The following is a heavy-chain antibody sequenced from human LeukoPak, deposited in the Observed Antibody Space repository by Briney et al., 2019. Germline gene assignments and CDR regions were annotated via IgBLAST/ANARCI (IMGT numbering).Heavy chain of an antibody. CDR1: GYTFTSYA. D-gene: IGHD6-19*01. CDR2: INAGNGNT. Sequence: ASVKVSCKASGYTFTSYAMHWVRQAPGQRLEWMGWINAGNGNTKYSQKFQGRVTITRDTSASTAYMELSSLRSEGTAVYYCAREGVAVAGLPFDYWGQGTLVTVSS. J-gene: IGHJ4*02. V-gene: IGHV1-3*01. CDR3: AREGVAVAGLPFDY.